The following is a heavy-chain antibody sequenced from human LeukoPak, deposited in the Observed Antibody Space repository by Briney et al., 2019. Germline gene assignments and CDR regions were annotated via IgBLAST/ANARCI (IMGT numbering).Heavy chain of an antibody. CDR1: GGSISSGGYS. CDR3: ARAKGYMRPDAFDI. D-gene: IGHD6-13*01. V-gene: IGHV4-30-2*01. CDR2: IYHSGST. Sequence: SETLSLTCAVSGGSISSGGYSWSWIRQPPGKGLEWIGYIYHSGSTYYNPSLKSRVTISVDRSKNQFSLKLSSVTAADTAVYYCARAKGYMRPDAFDIWGQGTMVTVSS. J-gene: IGHJ3*02.